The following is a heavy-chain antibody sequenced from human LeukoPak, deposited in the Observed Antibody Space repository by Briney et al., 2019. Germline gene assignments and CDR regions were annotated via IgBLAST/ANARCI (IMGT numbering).Heavy chain of an antibody. CDR3: ARGYAADY. CDR1: GFTSSSYA. J-gene: IGHJ4*02. D-gene: IGHD6-25*01. V-gene: IGHV3-30-3*01. Sequence: GRSLRLSCAASGFTSSSYAMHWVRQAPGKGLEWVAVISCDGSNKYYADSVKGRFTISRDNSKNTLYLQMNSLRAEDTAVYYCARGYAADYWGQGTLVTVSS. CDR2: ISCDGSNK.